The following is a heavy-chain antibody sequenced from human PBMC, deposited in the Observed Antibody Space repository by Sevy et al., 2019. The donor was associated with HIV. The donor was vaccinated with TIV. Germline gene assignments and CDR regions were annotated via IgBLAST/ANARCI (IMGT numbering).Heavy chain of an antibody. V-gene: IGHV1-18*01. D-gene: IGHD5-12*01. Sequence: ASVKLSCKASGYTFTSYGISWVRQAPGQGLEWMGWISAYNGNTNYAQKLQGRVTMTTDTSTSTAYMELRSLRSDDTAVYYCARDPGGVATSPYFDYWGQGTLVTVSS. CDR3: ARDPGGVATSPYFDY. J-gene: IGHJ4*02. CDR2: ISAYNGNT. CDR1: GYTFTSYG.